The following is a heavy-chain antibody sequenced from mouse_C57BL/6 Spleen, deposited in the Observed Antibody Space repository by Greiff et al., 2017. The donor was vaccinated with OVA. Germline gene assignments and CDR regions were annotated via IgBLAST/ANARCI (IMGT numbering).Heavy chain of an antibody. CDR1: GYTFTDYN. D-gene: IGHD2-4*01. Sequence: EVKLQESGPELVKPGASVKMSCKASGYTFTDYNMHWVKQSHGKSLEWIGYINPNNGGTSYNQKFKGKATLTVNKSSSTAYMELRSLTSEDSAVYYCAGDYDEAMDYWGQGTSVTVSS. CDR2: INPNNGGT. CDR3: AGDYDEAMDY. V-gene: IGHV1-22*01. J-gene: IGHJ4*01.